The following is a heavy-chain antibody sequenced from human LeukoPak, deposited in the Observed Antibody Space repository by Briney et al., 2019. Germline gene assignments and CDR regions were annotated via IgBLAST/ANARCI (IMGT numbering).Heavy chain of an antibody. CDR1: GFTFSDYY. CDR3: AREKRSTSDDAFDI. V-gene: IGHV3-11*06. J-gene: IGHJ3*02. D-gene: IGHD2-2*01. CDR2: ISSSSSYI. Sequence: GGSLRLSCAASGFTFSDYYMTWIRQAPGKGLEWVSSISSSSSYIYYADSVKGRFTISRDNAKNSLYLQMNSLRAEDTAVYYCAREKRSTSDDAFDIWGQGTMVTVSS.